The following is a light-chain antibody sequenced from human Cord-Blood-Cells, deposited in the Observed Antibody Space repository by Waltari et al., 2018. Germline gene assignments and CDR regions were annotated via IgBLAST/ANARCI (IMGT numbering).Light chain of an antibody. V-gene: IGLV3-1*01. CDR2: QDS. J-gene: IGLJ2*01. CDR3: QAWDSSTVV. Sequence: SYELTQPPSVSVSPGQTASITCSGDKLGDKYACWYQQKPGQSPVLVIYQDSTRPSGIPERFSGSNSGNTATLTIRGTQAMDEADYYCQAWDSSTVVFGGGTKLTVL. CDR1: KLGDKY.